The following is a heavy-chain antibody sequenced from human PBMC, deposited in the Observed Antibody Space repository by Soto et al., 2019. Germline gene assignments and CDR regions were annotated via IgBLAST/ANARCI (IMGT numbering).Heavy chain of an antibody. V-gene: IGHV1-18*01. CDR2: ISAYNGNT. CDR3: ARERLTPIYYYDSSDYGMDV. CDR1: GYTFTSYG. J-gene: IGHJ6*02. D-gene: IGHD3-22*01. Sequence: ASVKVSCKASGYTFTSYGISWVRQAPGQGLEWMGWISAYNGNTNYAQKLQGRVTMTTDTSTSIAYMELRSLRSDDTAVYYCARERLTPIYYYDSSDYGMDVWGQGTTVTVSS.